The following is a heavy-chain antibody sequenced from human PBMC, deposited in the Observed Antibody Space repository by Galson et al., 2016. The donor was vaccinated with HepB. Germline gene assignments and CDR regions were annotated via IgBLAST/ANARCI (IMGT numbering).Heavy chain of an antibody. D-gene: IGHD3-10*01. CDR1: GDSFLSYA. V-gene: IGHV1-69*13. CDR3: ARDRGTWDGSGELIDI. J-gene: IGHJ3*02. CDR2: ITPVFGSP. Sequence: SVKVSCKASGDSFLSYAISWVRQAPGQGLEWMGGITPVFGSPDYAQKLQGRLTISADESSSTVFMERSSLRSEDTAVYYCARDRGTWDGSGELIDIWGQGTMVTVSS.